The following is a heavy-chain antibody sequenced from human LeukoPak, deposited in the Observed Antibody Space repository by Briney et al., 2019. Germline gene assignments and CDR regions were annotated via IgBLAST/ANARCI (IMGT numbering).Heavy chain of an antibody. CDR1: GGSISSYY. Sequence: SETLSLTCTVSGGSISSYYWSWIRQPPGKGLEWIGYIYYSGSTNYNPSLKSRVTISVDTSKNQFPLNLSSVTAADTAVYYCARDNRPYSSGWYWGYWGQGTLVTVSS. D-gene: IGHD6-19*01. CDR3: ARDNRPYSSGWYWGY. J-gene: IGHJ4*02. CDR2: IYYSGST. V-gene: IGHV4-59*01.